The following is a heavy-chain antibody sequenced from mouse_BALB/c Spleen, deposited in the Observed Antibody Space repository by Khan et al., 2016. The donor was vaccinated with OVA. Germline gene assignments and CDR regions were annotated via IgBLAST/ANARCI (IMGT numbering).Heavy chain of an antibody. V-gene: IGHV2-3*01. CDR2: IWGDGST. CDR3: ALDDYGRAWFAY. Sequence: QVQLKQSGPGLVAPSQSLSITCTVSGFSLTSYGVAWVRQPPGKGLEWLGVIWGDGSTNYHSALISRLNINKDNSKSQVFLKLNSLQTDDKATYYCALDDYGRAWFAYWGQGTLVTVSA. CDR1: GFSLTSYG. D-gene: IGHD1-1*01. J-gene: IGHJ3*01.